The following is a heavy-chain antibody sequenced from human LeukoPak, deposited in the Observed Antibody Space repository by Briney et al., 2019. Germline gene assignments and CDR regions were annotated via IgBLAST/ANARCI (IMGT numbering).Heavy chain of an antibody. CDR1: GDSVSSNSYY. CDR2: MYYSGST. D-gene: IGHD6-19*01. Sequence: PSETLSLTGPSPGDSVSSNSYYWIWIRQPPGKELEWIGYMYYSGSTNYNPSLKSRVTISVDTSKNQFSLKLSSVTAADTALYYCASDSSGYSYWYFDLWGRGTLVTVSS. V-gene: IGHV4-61*01. CDR3: ASDSSGYSYWYFDL. J-gene: IGHJ2*01.